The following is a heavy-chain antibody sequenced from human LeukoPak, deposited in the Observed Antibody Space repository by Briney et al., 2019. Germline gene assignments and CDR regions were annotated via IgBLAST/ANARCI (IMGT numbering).Heavy chain of an antibody. Sequence: ASVKVSCKASGGTFSSYAISWVRQAPGQGLEWMGGIIPIFGTANYAQKFQGRVTITADESTSTAYMELSSLRSEDTAVYYCARGLYDFWSDLIWGQGTMVTVSS. J-gene: IGHJ3*02. CDR3: ARGLYDFWSDLI. D-gene: IGHD3-3*01. CDR2: IIPIFGTA. V-gene: IGHV1-69*13. CDR1: GGTFSSYA.